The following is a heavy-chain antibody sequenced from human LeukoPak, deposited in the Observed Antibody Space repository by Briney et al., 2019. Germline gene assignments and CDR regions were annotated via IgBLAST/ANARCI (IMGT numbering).Heavy chain of an antibody. CDR2: ISAYNGNT. CDR3: ARVSKSLVVVITWDYYYYMDV. V-gene: IGHV1-18*01. J-gene: IGHJ6*03. Sequence: GASVKVSCKASGYTFTSYGISWVRQAPGQGLEWMGWISAYNGNTNYAQKLQGRVTMTTDTSTSTAYMELRSLRSDDTAVYYCARVSKSLVVVITWDYYYYMDVWGKGTTVTISS. D-gene: IGHD3-22*01. CDR1: GYTFTSYG.